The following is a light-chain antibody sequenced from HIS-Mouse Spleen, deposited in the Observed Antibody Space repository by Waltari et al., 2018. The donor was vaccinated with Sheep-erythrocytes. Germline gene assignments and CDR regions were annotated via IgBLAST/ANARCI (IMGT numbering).Light chain of an antibody. Sequence: AIRMTQSPSSLSASTGDRVTITCRASQGISSYLAWYQQKPGKAPKLVIYAASTLQSGVPSRFSGSGSGTDFTLTISCLQSEDFATYYCQQYYSYPYTFGQGTKLEIK. CDR2: AAS. CDR3: QQYYSYPYT. CDR1: QGISSY. J-gene: IGKJ2*01. V-gene: IGKV1-8*01.